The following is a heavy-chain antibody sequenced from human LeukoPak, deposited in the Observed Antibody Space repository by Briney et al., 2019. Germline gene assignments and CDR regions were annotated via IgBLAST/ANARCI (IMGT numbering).Heavy chain of an antibody. CDR1: GYSISSGYY. CDR2: IYHSGST. J-gene: IGHJ4*02. D-gene: IGHD5-24*01. CDR3: ARSLKLAGWELATIGS. Sequence: PSETLSLTCTVSGYSISSGYYWGWIRQPPGKGLEWIGSIYHSGSTYYNPSLKSRVTISVDTSKNQFSLKLSSVTAADTAVYYCARSLKLAGWELATIGSWGQGTLVTVSS. V-gene: IGHV4-38-2*02.